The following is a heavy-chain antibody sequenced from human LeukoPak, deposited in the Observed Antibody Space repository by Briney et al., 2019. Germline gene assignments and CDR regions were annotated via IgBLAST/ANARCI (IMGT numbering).Heavy chain of an antibody. CDR2: ISSRSSYI. J-gene: IGHJ6*03. CDR1: GFTFSSYA. Sequence: PGGSLRLSCAASGFTFSSYAMSWVRQAPGKGLEWVSSISSRSSYIYYADSVKGRFTISRDNAKNSLYLQMNSLRAEDTAVYYCARVMLRQLRFLEPPHTYMDVSGKGTTVTVPS. CDR3: ARVMLRQLRFLEPPHTYMDV. V-gene: IGHV3-21*01. D-gene: IGHD3-3*01.